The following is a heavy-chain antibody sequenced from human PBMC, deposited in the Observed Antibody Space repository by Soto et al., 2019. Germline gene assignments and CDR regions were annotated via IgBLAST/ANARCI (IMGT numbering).Heavy chain of an antibody. Sequence: GESLKISCAASGFTFSSYDMHWVRQAPGKGLEWVAVIWYDGSNKYYADSVKGRFTISRDNSKNTLYLQMNSLRAEDTAVYYCARDQTVTSYYYYMDVWGKGTTVTVSS. D-gene: IGHD4-17*01. CDR3: ARDQTVTSYYYYMDV. V-gene: IGHV3-33*01. CDR2: IWYDGSNK. J-gene: IGHJ6*03. CDR1: GFTFSSYD.